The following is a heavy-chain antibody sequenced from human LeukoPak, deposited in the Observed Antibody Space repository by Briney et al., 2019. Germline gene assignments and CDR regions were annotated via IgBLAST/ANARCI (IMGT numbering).Heavy chain of an antibody. CDR2: ISGDGGST. V-gene: IGHV3-43*02. J-gene: IGHJ5*01. CDR1: GFSFDDYA. Sequence: PGGSLRLSCAAPGFSFDDYAIHWFRQAPGKGLEWVSLISGDGGSTFYADSVKGRFTISRDNSKNSLYLQMSSLRSEDTALYYCARESDSSGWYDSWGQGTLVTVSS. D-gene: IGHD3-22*01. CDR3: ARESDSSGWYDS.